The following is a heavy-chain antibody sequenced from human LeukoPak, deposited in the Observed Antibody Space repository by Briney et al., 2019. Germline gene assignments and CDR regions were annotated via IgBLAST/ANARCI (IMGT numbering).Heavy chain of an antibody. CDR3: ARGPSITMVRGGQWYYYMDV. J-gene: IGHJ6*03. Sequence: ASVKVSCKASGYTFTGYYMHWVRQAPGQGLEWVGWINPNSGGTNYAQKFQGRVTMTRGTSISTAYMELSRLRSDDTAVYYCARGPSITMVRGGQWYYYMDVWGKGTTVTISS. CDR1: GYTFTGYY. D-gene: IGHD3-10*01. V-gene: IGHV1-2*02. CDR2: INPNSGGT.